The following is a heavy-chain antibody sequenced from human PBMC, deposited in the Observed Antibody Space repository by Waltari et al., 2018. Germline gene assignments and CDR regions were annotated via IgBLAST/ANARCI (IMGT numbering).Heavy chain of an antibody. CDR2: LKRDGSEK. J-gene: IGHJ4*02. CDR1: GFTFSSYW. Sequence: EVQLVESGGGLVQPGGSLRLSCAASGFTFSSYWMSWVRQAPGKGREWVANLKRDGSEKYYVDSMRGRFTISRDNAKNSLYLQMNSLRAEDTAVYYCARGTYSNYGVDYWGQGTLVTVSS. D-gene: IGHD4-4*01. CDR3: ARGTYSNYGVDY. V-gene: IGHV3-7*01.